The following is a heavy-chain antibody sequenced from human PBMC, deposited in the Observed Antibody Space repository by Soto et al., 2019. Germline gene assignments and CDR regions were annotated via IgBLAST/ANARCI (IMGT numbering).Heavy chain of an antibody. V-gene: IGHV4-59*01. J-gene: IGHJ6*02. Sequence: PSETLSLTXTVSGGSISSYYWSWIRQPPGKGLEWIGYIYYSGSTNYNPSLKSRVTISVDTSKNQFSLKLSSVTAADTAVYYCARVMGSSWKEYYYGMDVWGQGTTVTVSS. CDR2: IYYSGST. CDR1: GGSISSYY. CDR3: ARVMGSSWKEYYYGMDV. D-gene: IGHD6-13*01.